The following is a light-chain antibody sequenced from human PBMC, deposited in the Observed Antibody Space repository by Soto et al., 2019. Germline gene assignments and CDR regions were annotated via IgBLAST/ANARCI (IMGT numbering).Light chain of an antibody. CDR2: QAS. CDR1: QSIINW. V-gene: IGKV1-5*03. J-gene: IGKJ1*01. CDR3: QQYHIYSGT. Sequence: DIQMTQSPSTLSASVGDRVTITCRASQSIINWLAWYQQKPGKAPRFLIHQASVLETGVPSRFSGSGSETEFALTINSLQPDDFATYYCQQYHIYSGTFGQGTKVDIK.